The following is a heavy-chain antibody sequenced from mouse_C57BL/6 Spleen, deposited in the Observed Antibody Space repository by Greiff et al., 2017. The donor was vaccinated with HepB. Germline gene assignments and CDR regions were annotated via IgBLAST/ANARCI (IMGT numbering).Heavy chain of an antibody. D-gene: IGHD1-1*01. CDR2: ISSGSSTI. Sequence: EVKLVESGGGLVKPGGSLKLSCAASGFTFSDYGMHWVRQAPEKGLEWVAYISSGSSTIYYADTVKGRFTISRDNAKNTLFLQMTSLRSEDTAMYYCARPNYGSSHWYFEVWGTGTTVTVSS. J-gene: IGHJ1*03. CDR3: ARPNYGSSHWYFEV. V-gene: IGHV5-17*01. CDR1: GFTFSDYG.